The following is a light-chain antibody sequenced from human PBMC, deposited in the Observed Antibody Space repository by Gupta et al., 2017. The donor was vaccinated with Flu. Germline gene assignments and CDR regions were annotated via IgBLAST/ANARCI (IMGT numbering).Light chain of an antibody. J-gene: IGLJ3*02. V-gene: IGLV2-14*01. CDR2: EVS. CDR3: SSFTSSSTLL. Sequence: TSSDVGNYKYVSWYQHHPGKVPKLIIYEVSGRPSGVSDRFSGSKSGNTASLTISGLQVEDDADYYCSSFTSSSTLLFGGGTKLTVL. CDR1: SSDVGNYKY.